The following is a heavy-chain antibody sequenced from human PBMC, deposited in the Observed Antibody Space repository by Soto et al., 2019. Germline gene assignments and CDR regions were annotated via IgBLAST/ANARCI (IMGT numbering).Heavy chain of an antibody. J-gene: IGHJ5*02. CDR3: ARAFPLLCTNGVCWFDP. V-gene: IGHV4-30-2*01. CDR1: GGSISSGDYS. D-gene: IGHD2-8*01. Sequence: SETLSLTCAVSGGSISSGDYSWSWIRQPPGKGLEWIGYIYLIGSTYYSPSLKSRVTISIDRSKNQFSLNLSSVTAADTAVYYCARAFPLLCTNGVCWFDPWGQGTLVSGFS. CDR2: IYLIGST.